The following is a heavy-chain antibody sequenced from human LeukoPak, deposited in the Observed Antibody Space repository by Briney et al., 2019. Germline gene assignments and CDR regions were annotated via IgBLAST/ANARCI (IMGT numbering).Heavy chain of an antibody. V-gene: IGHV3-23*01. CDR2: ISGSGGST. J-gene: IGHJ4*02. CDR1: GFTFSGYN. CDR3: AKDRATYYYGSGSYPL. Sequence: PGGSLRLSCAASGFTFSGYNMNWVRQAPGKGLEWVSAISGSGGSTYYADSVKGRFTISRDNSKNTLYLQMNSLRAEDTAVYYCAKDRATYYYGSGSYPLWGQGTLVTVSS. D-gene: IGHD3-10*01.